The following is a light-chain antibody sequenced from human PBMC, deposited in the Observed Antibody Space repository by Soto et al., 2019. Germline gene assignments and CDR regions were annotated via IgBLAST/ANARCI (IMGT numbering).Light chain of an antibody. V-gene: IGKV3-15*01. Sequence: EIVMTQSPANLSVSPGERATLSCRASQSVSSNLAWYQQKPGQGPRLLIYGASTRATSIPARFSGSGYGTEFTLTINRLQSEDCAVYYCQQYNKWPPYTCGQGTKLEIK. CDR3: QQYNKWPPYT. CDR1: QSVSSN. CDR2: GAS. J-gene: IGKJ2*01.